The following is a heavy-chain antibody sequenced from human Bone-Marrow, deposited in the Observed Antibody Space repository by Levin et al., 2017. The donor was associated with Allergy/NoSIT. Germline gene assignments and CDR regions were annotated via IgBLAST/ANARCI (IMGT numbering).Heavy chain of an antibody. CDR1: GFTFSSYW. Sequence: GESLKISCAASGFTFSSYWMHWVRQAPGKGLVWVSRINGDGSSTTYADSVKGRFTISRDNAKNTLFLQMNSLRAEDTAVYYCASILESVTTVSDCWGQGTLVTVSS. CDR2: INGDGSST. J-gene: IGHJ4*02. D-gene: IGHD4-17*01. CDR3: ASILESVTTVSDC. V-gene: IGHV3-74*01.